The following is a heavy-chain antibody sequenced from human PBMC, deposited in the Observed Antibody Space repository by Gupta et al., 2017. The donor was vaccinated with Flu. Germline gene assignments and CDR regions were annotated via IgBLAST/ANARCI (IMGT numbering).Heavy chain of an antibody. CDR2: ISNSGIYI. V-gene: IGHV3-21*02. Sequence: EVQLVESGGGLVEPGGSLRLSCAASGRTFDSFNMYWVRQAPGKGLEWVSSISNSGIYIYYADSVRGRFTISRDNAKNSLHLQMNSLRAEDTAVYYCAGRGYTYGLDHWGRGTLVTVSS. CDR1: GRTFDSFN. CDR3: AGRGYTYGLDH. J-gene: IGHJ4*02. D-gene: IGHD5-18*01.